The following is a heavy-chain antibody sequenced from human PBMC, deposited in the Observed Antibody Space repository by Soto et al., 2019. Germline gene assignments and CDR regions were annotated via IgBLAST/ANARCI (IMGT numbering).Heavy chain of an antibody. CDR2: INSDGSST. CDR3: ARGGLYYDFWSGYYYGMDV. V-gene: IGHV3-74*01. CDR1: GFTFSSYW. J-gene: IGHJ6*02. Sequence: GGSLRLSCAASGFTFSSYWMHWVRQAPGKGLVWVSRINSDGSSTSYADSVKGRFTISRDNAKNTLYLQMNSLRAEDTAVYYCARGGLYYDFWSGYYYGMDVWGQGTTVTVSS. D-gene: IGHD3-3*01.